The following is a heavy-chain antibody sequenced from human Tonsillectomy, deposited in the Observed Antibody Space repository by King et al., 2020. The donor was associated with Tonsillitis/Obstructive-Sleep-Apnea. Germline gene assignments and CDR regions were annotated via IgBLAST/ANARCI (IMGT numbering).Heavy chain of an antibody. CDR1: GFNFSTHK. D-gene: IGHD3/OR15-3a*01. CDR3: AREDQRPLFELINYNVFDY. J-gene: IGHJ4*02. Sequence: VQLVESGGGVVQPGRSLRLSCAASGFNFSTHKMHWDRQAPGKGPEWLALISDDGSHKYHADSVMGRFTISRDNSKNTLYLQMNSLRNEDTSFYYCAREDQRPLFELINYNVFDYWGQGTLVTVSS. V-gene: IGHV3-30-3*01. CDR2: ISDDGSHK.